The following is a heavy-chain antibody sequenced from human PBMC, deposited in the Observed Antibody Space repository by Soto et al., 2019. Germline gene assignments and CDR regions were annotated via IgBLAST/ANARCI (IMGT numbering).Heavy chain of an antibody. V-gene: IGHV4-39*01. CDR3: ARLGGYCSSTSCYGYYGMDV. D-gene: IGHD2-2*01. J-gene: IGHJ6*02. CDR2: FYYSEST. Sequence: PSATLSLTCTVSGGSISSGPYSWGWIRQPPGEGLEWIVTFYYSESTYYNPSLESRVTISVDTSKNQFFLKVSSVTVADTAVYYCARLGGYCSSTSCYGYYGMDVWGQGTTVTVSS. CDR1: GGSISSGPYS.